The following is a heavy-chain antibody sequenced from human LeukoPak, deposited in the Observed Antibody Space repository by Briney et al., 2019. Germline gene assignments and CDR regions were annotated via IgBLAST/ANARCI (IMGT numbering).Heavy chain of an antibody. V-gene: IGHV4-39*01. CDR1: GGSISSSSYY. CDR2: IYYSGST. Sequence: SETLSLTCTVSGGSISSSSYYWGWIRQPPGKGLEWIGSIYYSGSTYYNPSLKSRVTISVDTSKNQFSLKLSPVTAADTAVYYCARHVGESSEYYFDYWGQGTLVTVSS. CDR3: ARHVGESSEYYFDY. J-gene: IGHJ4*02. D-gene: IGHD6-6*01.